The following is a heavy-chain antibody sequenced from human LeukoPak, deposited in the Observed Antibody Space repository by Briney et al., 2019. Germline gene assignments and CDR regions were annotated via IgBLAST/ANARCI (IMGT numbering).Heavy chain of an antibody. D-gene: IGHD3-10*01. J-gene: IGHJ4*02. Sequence: SGGSLRLSCTASGFTFDTFWMSWVRQAPGKGLEWVANIKEDGSEKYYVDSVKGRFTISRDNAKNSLFLQMNSLRAEDMAVYYCARARGFDYWGQGTLVTVSS. V-gene: IGHV3-7*01. CDR1: GFTFDTFW. CDR3: ARARGFDY. CDR2: IKEDGSEK.